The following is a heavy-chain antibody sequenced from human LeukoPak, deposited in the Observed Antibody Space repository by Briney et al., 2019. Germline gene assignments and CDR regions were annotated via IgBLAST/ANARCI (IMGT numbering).Heavy chain of an antibody. CDR1: GGSISSGGYY. CDR2: IYYSGST. Sequence: SQTLSLTCTVSGGSISSGGYYWSWIRQHPGKGLEWIGYIYYSGSTYYNPSLKSRLTISVDTSKNQFSLKLSSVTAADTAVYYCARHGSWYSSGYAYYYYGMDVWGQGTTVTVSS. D-gene: IGHD3-22*01. V-gene: IGHV4-31*03. CDR3: ARHGSWYSSGYAYYYYGMDV. J-gene: IGHJ6*02.